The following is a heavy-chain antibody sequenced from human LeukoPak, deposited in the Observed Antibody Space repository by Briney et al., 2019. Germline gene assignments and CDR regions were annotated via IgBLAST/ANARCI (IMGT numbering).Heavy chain of an antibody. CDR3: ARGGSVVATTIDY. Sequence: PSETLSLTCTVSGGSVSTGSYYWSWIRKPPGKGLEWIGYIYSTGGTNYHPTLKSPVTISVDTSKNQFSLELSSVTAADTAVYYCARGGSVVATTIDYWGQGTLVTVTS. V-gene: IGHV4-61*01. CDR2: IYSTGGT. CDR1: GGSVSTGSYY. D-gene: IGHD5-12*01. J-gene: IGHJ4*02.